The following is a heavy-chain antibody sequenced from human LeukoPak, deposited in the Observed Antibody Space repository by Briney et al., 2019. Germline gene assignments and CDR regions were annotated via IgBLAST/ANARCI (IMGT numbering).Heavy chain of an antibody. V-gene: IGHV4-30-4*01. J-gene: IGHJ5*02. Sequence: SETLSLTCNASGGSISSDNYQWSWIRQPPGKGLEWIGYLNYSGSTYYNTSLKSRVTISVDTSKNHFSLRLSSVTAADTAVYYCARDGSGSTWFAPWGQGTLGTASS. D-gene: IGHD3-10*01. CDR2: LNYSGST. CDR3: ARDGSGSTWFAP. CDR1: GGSISSDNYQ.